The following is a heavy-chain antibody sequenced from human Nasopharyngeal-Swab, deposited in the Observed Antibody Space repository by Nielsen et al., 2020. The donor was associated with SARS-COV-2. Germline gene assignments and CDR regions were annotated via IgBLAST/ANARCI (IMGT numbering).Heavy chain of an antibody. CDR2: ISESGATT. Sequence: GESLKIPCAASGFTFSTYAMHWVRQAPGKGLEWVSAISESGATTYYADPVRGRSTISLDNSKNTLYLQMNSLRAEDTAVYYCAKVTLPRTTGYSSGWYSDYWGQGTLVTVSS. CDR1: GFTFSTYA. V-gene: IGHV3-23*01. D-gene: IGHD6-19*01. CDR3: AKVTLPRTTGYSSGWYSDY. J-gene: IGHJ4*02.